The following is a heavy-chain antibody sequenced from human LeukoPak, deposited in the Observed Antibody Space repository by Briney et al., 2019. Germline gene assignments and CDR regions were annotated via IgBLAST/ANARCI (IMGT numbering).Heavy chain of an antibody. Sequence: GGSLRLSCAASGFTFSSYAMSWVRQAPGKGLEWVSTISGSGSSTYYSDSVKGRFTISRDNSKNTLYLQMNSLRAEDTAVYFCAKGPTYWYFDLWGRGTLVTVSS. CDR3: AKGPTYWYFDL. J-gene: IGHJ2*01. CDR1: GFTFSSYA. V-gene: IGHV3-23*01. CDR2: ISGSGSST.